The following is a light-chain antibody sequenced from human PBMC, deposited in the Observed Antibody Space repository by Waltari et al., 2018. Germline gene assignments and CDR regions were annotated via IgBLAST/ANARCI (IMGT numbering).Light chain of an antibody. Sequence: DIQMTQSPSSLSASVGDSVTITCRASQSISSFVNWYQQKPGKAPKLLIYAASSLHSGFPSRFSGSGSAGTDFTLTISSLQAEDVAVYYCQQYYNTPPYTFGQGTKLEIK. J-gene: IGKJ2*01. V-gene: IGKV1-39*01. CDR2: AAS. CDR3: QQYYNTPPYT. CDR1: QSISSF.